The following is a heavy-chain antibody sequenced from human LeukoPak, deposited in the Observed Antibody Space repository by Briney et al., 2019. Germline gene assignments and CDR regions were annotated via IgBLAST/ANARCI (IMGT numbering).Heavy chain of an antibody. Sequence: HPGGSLRLSCAASGFTFSSYGMHWVRQAPGKGLEWVAVISYDGSNKYYADSVKGRFTISRDNSKNTLYLQMNSLRAEDTAVYYCAKDWGCSGGSCYPHYWGQGTLVTVSS. CDR3: AKDWGCSGGSCYPHY. CDR2: ISYDGSNK. V-gene: IGHV3-30*18. J-gene: IGHJ4*02. CDR1: GFTFSSYG. D-gene: IGHD2-15*01.